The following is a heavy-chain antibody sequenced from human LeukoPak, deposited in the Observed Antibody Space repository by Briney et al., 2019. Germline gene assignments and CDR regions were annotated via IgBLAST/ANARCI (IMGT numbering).Heavy chain of an antibody. CDR1: GFTFSDYY. CDR2: ISSSGGTI. CDR3: AGYSSGWFGAFHI. D-gene: IGHD6-19*01. Sequence: PGGSLRLSCAASGFTFSDYYMYWIRQAPGKGLEWISYISSSGGTIYYADSVKGRFTISRDNAKNSLYLQMNSLRAEDTAVYYCAGYSSGWFGAFHIWGQGTMVTVSS. V-gene: IGHV3-11*04. J-gene: IGHJ3*02.